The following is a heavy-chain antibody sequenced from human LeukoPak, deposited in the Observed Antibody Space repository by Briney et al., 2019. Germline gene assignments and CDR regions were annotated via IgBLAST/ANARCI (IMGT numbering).Heavy chain of an antibody. V-gene: IGHV3-30*04. J-gene: IGHJ4*02. D-gene: IGHD6-13*01. CDR3: AREDSRGGFDY. CDR2: ISYDGSSK. CDR1: GFTFSSYA. Sequence: GGSLRLSCAASGFTFSSYAMHWVRQAPGKGLEWVAVISYDGSSKYYADSVKGRFTISRDNSKNTLYLQMNSLRAEDTAVYYCAREDSRGGFDYWGQGTLVTVSS.